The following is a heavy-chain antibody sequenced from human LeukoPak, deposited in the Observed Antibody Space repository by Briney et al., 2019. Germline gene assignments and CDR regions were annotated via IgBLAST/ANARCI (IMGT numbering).Heavy chain of an antibody. J-gene: IGHJ4*02. Sequence: GGSLRLSCAASGFIFSSYSMNWVRLAPGKGLEWVSSISSSSSYIYYADSVQGRFTISRDNAKNSLYLQMNSLRAEDTAVYYCARAGSGRAPFGYWGQGTLVTVSS. D-gene: IGHD2-15*01. CDR3: ARAGSGRAPFGY. CDR2: ISSSSSYI. V-gene: IGHV3-21*01. CDR1: GFIFSSYS.